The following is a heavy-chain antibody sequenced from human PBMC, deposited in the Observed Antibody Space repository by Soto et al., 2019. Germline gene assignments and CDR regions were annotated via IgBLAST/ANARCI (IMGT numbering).Heavy chain of an antibody. J-gene: IGHJ4*02. CDR1: GYTFTSYY. CDR3: AALGELSSTFDY. V-gene: IGHV1-46*01. CDR2: INPSGGST. D-gene: IGHD3-16*02. Sequence: XVKVSCKASGYTFTSYYMHWVRQAPGQGLEWMGIINPSGGSTSYAQKFQGRVTMTRDTSTSTVYMELSSMRSEDTAVYYCAALGELSSTFDYWGQGTLVTVSS.